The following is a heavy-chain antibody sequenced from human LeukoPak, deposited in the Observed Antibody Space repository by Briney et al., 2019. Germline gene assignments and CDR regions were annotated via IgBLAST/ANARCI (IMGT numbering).Heavy chain of an antibody. V-gene: IGHV3-33*01. D-gene: IGHD3-16*02. CDR3: AREGDSRWGELSP. Sequence: PGGSLRLSCAASGFTFSSYGMHWVRQAPGKGLEWVAVIWYDGSNKYYADSAKGRFIISRDNSKSTSNLQLNSLRAEDTAVYYCAREGDSRWGELSPWGQGTLVTVSS. CDR1: GFTFSSYG. J-gene: IGHJ1*01. CDR2: IWYDGSNK.